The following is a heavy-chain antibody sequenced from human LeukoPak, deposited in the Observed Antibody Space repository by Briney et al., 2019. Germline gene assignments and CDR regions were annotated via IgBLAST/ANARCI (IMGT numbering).Heavy chain of an antibody. CDR1: GYTFTNYY. D-gene: IGHD3-22*01. V-gene: IGHV1-46*01. CDR3: ARPRVEDYYDSSGSFAY. Sequence: ASVKVSCKASGYTFTNYYIHWVRQSPGQGLERMGKINPSGGSTDYAQKFQGRVTMTRDTSTSTVYMELSSLRSEDTAVYYCARPRVEDYYDSSGSFAYWGQGTLVTVSS. J-gene: IGHJ4*02. CDR2: INPSGGST.